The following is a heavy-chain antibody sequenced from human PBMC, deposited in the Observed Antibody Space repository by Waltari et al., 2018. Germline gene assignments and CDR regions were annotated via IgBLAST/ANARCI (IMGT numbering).Heavy chain of an antibody. J-gene: IGHJ4*02. CDR2: INPNSGGT. CDR1: GYTFTGYY. CDR3: ASGRYYYDSSGYSPLDY. Sequence: QVQLVQSGAEVKKPGSSVKVSCKASGYTFTGYYMHWVRQAPGQGLEWMGWINPNSGGTNYAQKFQGRVTMTRDTSISTAYRELSRLRSDDKAVYYCASGRYYYDSSGYSPLDYWGQGTLVTVSS. V-gene: IGHV1-2*02. D-gene: IGHD3-22*01.